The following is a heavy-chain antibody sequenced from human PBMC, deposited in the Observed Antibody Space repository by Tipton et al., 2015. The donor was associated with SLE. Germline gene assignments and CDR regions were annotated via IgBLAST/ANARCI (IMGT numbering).Heavy chain of an antibody. D-gene: IGHD3-16*01. J-gene: IGHJ4*02. CDR1: GGSISSSNYY. V-gene: IGHV4-39*07. CDR3: AREHGFGSCSFDY. CDR2: IYTSGST. Sequence: TLSLTCTVSGGSISSSNYYWGWIRQPPGKGLEWIGSIYTSGSTNYHTSLRSRVTVSLDTSKNQISLNLTSVTAADSAVFYCAREHGFGSCSFDYWGQGSLVSVSS.